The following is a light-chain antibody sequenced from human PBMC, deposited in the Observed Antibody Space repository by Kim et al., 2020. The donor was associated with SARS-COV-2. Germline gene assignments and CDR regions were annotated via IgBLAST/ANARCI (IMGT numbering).Light chain of an antibody. CDR1: QSVGYY. CDR2: AAS. CDR3: QETYSTPLT. V-gene: IGKV1-39*01. J-gene: IGKJ4*01. Sequence: ASVGDRITITCRASQSVGYYLNWYQQRPGKAPKLLIYAASSLQSGVPSRFSGSGSGTDFTLTITSLQPEDFATYYCQETYSTPLTFGGGTKVDIK.